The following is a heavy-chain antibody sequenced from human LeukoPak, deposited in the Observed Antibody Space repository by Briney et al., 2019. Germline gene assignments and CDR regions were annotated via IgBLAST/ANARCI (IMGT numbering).Heavy chain of an antibody. CDR3: ARFGRCSSTSCRKFDY. V-gene: IGHV4-34*01. Sequence: SETLSLTCAVYGGSFSGYYWSWIRQPPGKGLEWIGEINHSGSTNYNPSLKSRVTIFVDTSKNQFSLKLSSVTAADTAVYYCARFGRCSSTSCRKFDYWGQGTLVTVSS. D-gene: IGHD2-2*01. CDR1: GGSFSGYY. CDR2: INHSGST. J-gene: IGHJ4*02.